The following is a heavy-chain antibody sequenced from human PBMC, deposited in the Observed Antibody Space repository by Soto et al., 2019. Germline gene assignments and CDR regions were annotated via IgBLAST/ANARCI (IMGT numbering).Heavy chain of an antibody. CDR3: AKDLRTTISDYGMDA. Sequence: PGGSLRLSCVASGFTFGSHGMHWVRQAPGKGLEWVAVISYDETNEHYVDSVEGRFTISRDNSKSILYLQMNRLRPEDTAVYKCAKDLRTTISDYGMDAWGQGTTVTVSS. CDR2: ISYDETNE. V-gene: IGHV3-30*18. J-gene: IGHJ6*02. CDR1: GFTFGSHG.